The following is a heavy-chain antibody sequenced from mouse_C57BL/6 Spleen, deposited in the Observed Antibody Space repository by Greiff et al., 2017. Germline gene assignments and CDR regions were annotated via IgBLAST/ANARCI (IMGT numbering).Heavy chain of an antibody. Sequence: EVQLVESGPGLVKPSQSLSLTCSVTGYSITSGYYWNWIRQFPGNKLEWMGYISYAGSNNYNPSLKNRISITRDTSKNQFFLKLNSVTTEDTATYYCATLLRFAYWGQGTLVTVSA. CDR1: GYSITSGYY. V-gene: IGHV3-6*01. D-gene: IGHD1-1*01. CDR3: ATLLRFAY. J-gene: IGHJ3*01. CDR2: ISYAGSN.